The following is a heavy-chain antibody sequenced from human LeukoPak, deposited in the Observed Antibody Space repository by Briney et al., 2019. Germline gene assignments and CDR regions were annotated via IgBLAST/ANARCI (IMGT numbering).Heavy chain of an antibody. CDR2: IYYSGST. V-gene: IGHV4-59*08. CDR3: ARRSYGIDNAFDI. J-gene: IGHJ3*02. D-gene: IGHD1-26*01. CDR1: GGSISSYY. Sequence: PSGTLSLTCTVSGGSISSYYWSWFGSPPGRGLGGLGYIYYSGSTNYNPSLKSRVTISVDTSKNQFSMKLSSVTAADTAVYYCARRSYGIDNAFDIWGQGTMVTVSS.